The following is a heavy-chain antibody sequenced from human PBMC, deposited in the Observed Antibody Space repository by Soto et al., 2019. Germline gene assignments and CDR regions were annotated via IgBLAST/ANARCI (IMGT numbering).Heavy chain of an antibody. CDR1: GGSISSYY. CDR2: IYYSGST. CDR3: ARDSRRSSSSRGMDV. J-gene: IGHJ6*02. Sequence: TLSLTCTVSGGSISSYYWSWIRQPPGKGLEWIGYIYYSGSTNYNPSLKSRVTISVDTSKNQFSLKLSSVTAADTAVYYCARDSRRSSSSRGMDVWGQGTTVTVSS. D-gene: IGHD6-6*01. V-gene: IGHV4-59*01.